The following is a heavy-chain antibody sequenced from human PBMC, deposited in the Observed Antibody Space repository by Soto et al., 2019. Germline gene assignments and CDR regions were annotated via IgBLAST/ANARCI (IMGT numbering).Heavy chain of an antibody. V-gene: IGHV4-59*01. CDR2: IYYSGST. Sequence: PSETLSLTCTVSGGSISSYYWSWIRQPPGKGLEWIGYIYYSGSTNYNPSLKSRVNISEDTSKNQLSLKLSSVTAADTAVYYCARGHAVPPPKIKYYFDYWGQGTLVTVSS. D-gene: IGHD6-19*01. J-gene: IGHJ4*02. CDR3: ARGHAVPPPKIKYYFDY. CDR1: GGSISSYY.